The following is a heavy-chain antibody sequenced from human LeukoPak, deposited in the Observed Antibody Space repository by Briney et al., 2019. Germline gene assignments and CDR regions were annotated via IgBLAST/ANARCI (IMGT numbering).Heavy chain of an antibody. CDR2: VSYSGSP. CDR3: ARVPSPGIAVAGIIGAFDI. D-gene: IGHD6-19*01. J-gene: IGHJ3*02. CDR1: GASINIYTYY. V-gene: IGHV4-39*07. Sequence: SETLTLTCTVSGASINIYTYYWGWIRQPPGKGLEWIGSVSYSGSPYYNPSLTSRATISVDTSKNQFSLKLSSVTAADTAVYYCARVPSPGIAVAGIIGAFDIWGQGTMVTVSS.